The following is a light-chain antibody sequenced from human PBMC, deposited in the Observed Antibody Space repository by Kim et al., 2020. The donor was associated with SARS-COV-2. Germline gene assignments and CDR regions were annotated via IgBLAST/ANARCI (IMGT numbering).Light chain of an antibody. Sequence: SYELTQPPSVSVSPGQTATITCSGDNLRHKYTSWYRQKPGQSPVLVIYQDSTRPSGIPERFSGSSSGNTATLTISGTQTVDEADYYCQVWDTTTAVFGGGTKLAVL. V-gene: IGLV3-1*01. CDR3: QVWDTTTAV. CDR2: QDS. J-gene: IGLJ2*01. CDR1: NLRHKY.